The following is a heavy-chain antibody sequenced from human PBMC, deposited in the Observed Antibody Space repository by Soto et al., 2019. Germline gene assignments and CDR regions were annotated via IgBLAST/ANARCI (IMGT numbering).Heavy chain of an antibody. CDR3: SSDRGGYDYGRHYYYVMDV. D-gene: IGHD5-12*01. J-gene: IGHJ6*02. Sequence: EVQLVESGGGLVQPGGSLRLSCAASGFTFSSYSMNWVRQAPGKGLEWVSYISSSSSTIYYADSVKGRFTISRDNAKNSLYLQMNSLRDEDMAVYYCSSDRGGYDYGRHYYYVMDVWGQGTTVTVSS. CDR1: GFTFSSYS. CDR2: ISSSSSTI. V-gene: IGHV3-48*02.